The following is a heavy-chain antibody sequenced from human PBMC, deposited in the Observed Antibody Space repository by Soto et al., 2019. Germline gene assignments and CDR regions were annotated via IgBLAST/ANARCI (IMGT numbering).Heavy chain of an antibody. V-gene: IGHV4-59*01. Sequence: PSETLSLTCTVSGGSISSYYWSWIRQPPGKGLEWIGYIYYSGSTNYNPSLKSRVNISGDRSKNQFSLKLSSVTAADPAAYYCARDGRIAAAGTPMGHGYYYYYGMDVWGQGTTVTVSS. CDR2: IYYSGST. D-gene: IGHD6-13*01. CDR3: ARDGRIAAAGTPMGHGYYYYYGMDV. J-gene: IGHJ6*02. CDR1: GGSISSYY.